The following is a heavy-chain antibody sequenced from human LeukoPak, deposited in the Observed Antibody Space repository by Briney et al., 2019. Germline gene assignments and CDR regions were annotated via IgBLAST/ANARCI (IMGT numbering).Heavy chain of an antibody. CDR1: GGSISSSSYY. V-gene: IGHV4-39*01. Sequence: SETLSLTCTVSGGSISSSSYYWGWIRQPPGKGLEWIGSIYYSGSTYYNPSLKSRVTISVDTSKNQFSPKLSSVTAADTAVYYCARYYYDSSGALFDYWGQGTLVTVSS. CDR3: ARYYYDSSGALFDY. D-gene: IGHD3-22*01. J-gene: IGHJ4*02. CDR2: IYYSGST.